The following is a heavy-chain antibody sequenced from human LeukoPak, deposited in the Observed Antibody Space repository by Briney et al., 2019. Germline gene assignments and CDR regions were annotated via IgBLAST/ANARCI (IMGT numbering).Heavy chain of an antibody. CDR3: ARDDYGDYAGWFDP. V-gene: IGHV4-61*02. J-gene: IGHJ5*02. D-gene: IGHD4-17*01. Sequence: SETLSLTCTVSGGSISSGSYYWSWIRQPAGKGLEWIGRIYTSGSTNYNPSLMSRVTISVDTSKNQFSLRLSSVTAADTAVYYCARDDYGDYAGWFDPWGQGTLVTVSS. CDR1: GGSISSGSYY. CDR2: IYTSGST.